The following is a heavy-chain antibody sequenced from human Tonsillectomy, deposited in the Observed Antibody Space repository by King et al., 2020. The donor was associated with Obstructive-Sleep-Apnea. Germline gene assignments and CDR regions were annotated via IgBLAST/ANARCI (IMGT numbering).Heavy chain of an antibody. CDR1: GFTFSSYS. Sequence: VQLVESGGGLVQPGGSLRLSCAASGFTFSSYSMNWVRQAPGKGLEWVSYISSSSSTIYYADSVKGRFTISRDNAKNSLYLQMNSLRAEDTAVYYCARIQLWLRANYYYYGMDVWGQGTTVTVSS. CDR3: ARIQLWLRANYYYYGMDV. J-gene: IGHJ6*02. CDR2: ISSSSSTI. D-gene: IGHD5-18*01. V-gene: IGHV3-48*04.